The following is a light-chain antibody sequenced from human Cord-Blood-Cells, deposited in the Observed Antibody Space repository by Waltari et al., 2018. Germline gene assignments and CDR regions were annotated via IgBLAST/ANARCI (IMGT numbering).Light chain of an antibody. CDR3: SSYTSSSISYV. Sequence: QSALTQPASVSGSPGQSITISCTGTSSDVGGYNYVSWYQQHPGKAPKLMIYDVSNRPSVVSNRFSGSKSGNTASLTISGLQAEDEADYYCSSYTSSSISYVFGTGTKVTIL. V-gene: IGLV2-14*01. CDR2: DVS. CDR1: SSDVGGYNY. J-gene: IGLJ1*01.